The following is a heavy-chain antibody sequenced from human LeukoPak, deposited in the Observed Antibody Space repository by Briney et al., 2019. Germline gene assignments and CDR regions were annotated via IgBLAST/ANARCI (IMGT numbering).Heavy chain of an antibody. CDR2: INPNSGGT. V-gene: IGHV1-2*02. CDR1: GYTFTGYY. CDR3: ARASAGIVVVVAAFDY. D-gene: IGHD2-15*01. Sequence: GASVKVSCKASGYTFTGYYMHWVRQARGQGLEWMGWINPNSGGTNYAQKFQGRVTMTRDTSISTAYMELSRLRSDDTAVYYCARASAGIVVVVAAFDYWGQGTLVTVSS. J-gene: IGHJ4*02.